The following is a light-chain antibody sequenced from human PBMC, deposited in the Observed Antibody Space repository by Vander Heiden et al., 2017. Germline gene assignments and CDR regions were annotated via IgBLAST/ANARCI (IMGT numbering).Light chain of an antibody. J-gene: IGLJ1*01. Sequence: SYELTQPLSVSVALGQTARITCGGNNIGSKPVHWYQQKPGQAPALVIYRDNNRPSGIPERFSGSNSWNTATLTISRAQAGDEADYYCQVWDSITAYYVFGSGTKVTVL. CDR1: NIGSKP. CDR2: RDN. CDR3: QVWDSITAYYV. V-gene: IGLV3-9*01.